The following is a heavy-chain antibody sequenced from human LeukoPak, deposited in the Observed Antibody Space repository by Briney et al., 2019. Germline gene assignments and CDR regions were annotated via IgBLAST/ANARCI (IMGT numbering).Heavy chain of an antibody. J-gene: IGHJ4*02. CDR1: GFTFSSYS. V-gene: IGHV3-21*01. D-gene: IGHD6-13*01. CDR3: AKDGGYGYSSPRYYFDY. Sequence: GGSLRLSCAASGFTFSSYSMNWVRQAPGKGLEWASSISSRSSYIYYADSVKGRFTISRDNSKNTLYLQMNSLRAEDTAVYYCAKDGGYGYSSPRYYFDYWGQGTLVTVSS. CDR2: ISSRSSYI.